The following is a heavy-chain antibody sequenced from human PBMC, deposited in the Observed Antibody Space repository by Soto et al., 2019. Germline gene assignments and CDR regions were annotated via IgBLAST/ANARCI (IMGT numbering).Heavy chain of an antibody. CDR3: ARDRSGYCSSTSCYAGFYNWFDP. CDR1: GYTLTSYA. Sequence: ASVKVSCKASGYTLTSYAMHWVRQAPGQRLEWMGWINAGNGNTKYSQKFQGRVTITRDTSASTAYMELSSLRSEDTAVYYCARDRSGYCSSTSCYAGFYNWFDPWGQGTLVTVSS. V-gene: IGHV1-3*01. CDR2: INAGNGNT. J-gene: IGHJ5*02. D-gene: IGHD2-2*03.